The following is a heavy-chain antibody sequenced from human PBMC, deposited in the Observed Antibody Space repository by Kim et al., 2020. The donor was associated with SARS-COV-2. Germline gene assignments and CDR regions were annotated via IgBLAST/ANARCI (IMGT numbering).Heavy chain of an antibody. Sequence: GGSLRLSCAASGFTFSSYEMNWVRQAPGKGLEWVSYISSSGSTIYYADSVKGRFTISRDNAKNSLYLQMNSLRAEDTAVYYCARDGWNYVSYYYGMDVWGQGTTVTVSS. CDR1: GFTFSSYE. CDR3: ARDGWNYVSYYYGMDV. V-gene: IGHV3-48*03. D-gene: IGHD1-7*01. J-gene: IGHJ6*02. CDR2: ISSSGSTI.